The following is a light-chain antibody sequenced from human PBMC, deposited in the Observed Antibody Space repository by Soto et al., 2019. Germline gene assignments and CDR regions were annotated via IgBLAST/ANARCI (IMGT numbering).Light chain of an antibody. CDR2: EVN. V-gene: IGLV2-8*01. CDR3: SSYAGSSNV. CDR1: SSDVGGYNY. J-gene: IGLJ1*01. Sequence: SALTQPPSASGSPGQSVAISCTGTSSDVGGYNYVSWYQQHPGKAPKLMIYEVNKRPSGVPDRFSGSKSGNTASLTVSGLQAEDGADYYCSSYAGSSNVFGTGTKVTVL.